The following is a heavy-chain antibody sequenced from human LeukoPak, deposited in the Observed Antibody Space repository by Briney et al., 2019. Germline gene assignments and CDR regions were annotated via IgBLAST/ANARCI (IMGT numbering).Heavy chain of an antibody. CDR2: IYYSGST. J-gene: IGHJ4*02. D-gene: IGHD3/OR15-3a*01. CDR3: ARAVRGHYYFDY. CDR1: GGSISSYY. V-gene: IGHV4-59*01. Sequence: SETLSLTCTVSGGSISSYYWRWIRQPPGKGLEWIGYIYYSGSTKYNPSLKSRVTISVDTSKNQFSLKLSSVTAADTAVYYCARAVRGHYYFDYWGQGTLVTVSS.